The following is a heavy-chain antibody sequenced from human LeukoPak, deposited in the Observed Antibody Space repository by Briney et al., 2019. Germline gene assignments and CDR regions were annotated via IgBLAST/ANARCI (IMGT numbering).Heavy chain of an antibody. CDR3: ARDSNGPAF. J-gene: IGHJ4*02. CDR2: IYSGGGT. D-gene: IGHD6-19*01. V-gene: IGHV3-53*01. CDR1: GFTVSNNY. Sequence: GGSLRLSCAASGFTVSNNYMSWVRQAPGKGLEWVSVIYSGGGTFYSEFVKGRFTISRDYSKDTLYLQMNSLRADDTAVYYCARDSNGPAFWGQGTLVTVSS.